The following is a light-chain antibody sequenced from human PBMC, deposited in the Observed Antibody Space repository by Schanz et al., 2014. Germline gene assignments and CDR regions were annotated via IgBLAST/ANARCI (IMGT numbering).Light chain of an antibody. CDR3: AAWDDNLSGWV. V-gene: IGLV2-11*01. J-gene: IGLJ3*02. CDR2: DVR. CDR1: SSDVGTYNY. Sequence: QSALTQPRSVSGSPGQSVTISCTGTSSDVGTYNYVSWYQQHPGKAPKVMIYDVRKRPSGVPDRFSGSKSGNTASLAISGLQSEDEADYFCAAWDDNLSGWVFGAGTKVTVL.